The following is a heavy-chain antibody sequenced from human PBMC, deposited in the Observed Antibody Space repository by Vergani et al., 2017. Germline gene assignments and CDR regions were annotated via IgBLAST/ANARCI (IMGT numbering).Heavy chain of an antibody. CDR2: IYYSGST. CDR1: GGSISSGGYY. D-gene: IGHD2-2*01. Sequence: QVQLQESGPGLVKPSQTLSLTCTVSGGSISSGGYYWSRIRQHPGKGLEWIGYIYYSGSTYYNPSLKSRVTISVDTSKKQFSLTVNSVTAADTAVYYCARQGFVAVPPVMSLHFDYWGQGTLVTVSS. J-gene: IGHJ4*02. V-gene: IGHV4-31*03. CDR3: ARQGFVAVPPVMSLHFDY.